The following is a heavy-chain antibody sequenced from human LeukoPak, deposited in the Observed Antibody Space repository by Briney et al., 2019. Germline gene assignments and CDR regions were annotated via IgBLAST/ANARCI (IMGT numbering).Heavy chain of an antibody. J-gene: IGHJ6*03. CDR3: TTGAIVVVPAADYYMDV. Sequence: GGSLRLSCAASGFTFSNAWMSWVRQAPGKGLEWVGRIKSKTDGGTTDYAAPVKGRFTISRDDSKNTLYLQMNSLKTEDTAVYYCTTGAIVVVPAADYYMDVWGKGTTVTVSS. V-gene: IGHV3-15*01. CDR2: IKSKTDGGTT. D-gene: IGHD2-2*01. CDR1: GFTFSNAW.